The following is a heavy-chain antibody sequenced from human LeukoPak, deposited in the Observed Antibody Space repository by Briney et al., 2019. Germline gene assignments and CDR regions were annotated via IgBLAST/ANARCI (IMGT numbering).Heavy chain of an antibody. Sequence: ASVKVSCKVSGYTLTELSMHWVRQAPGKGLEWMGGFDPKDGETIYAQKFQGRVTMTEDTSTDTAYMELSSLRSEDTAVYYCATAEPRRYCSGGSCCVDDYWGQGTLVTVSS. CDR1: GYTLTELS. CDR2: FDPKDGET. V-gene: IGHV1-24*01. CDR3: ATAEPRRYCSGGSCCVDDY. J-gene: IGHJ4*02. D-gene: IGHD2-15*01.